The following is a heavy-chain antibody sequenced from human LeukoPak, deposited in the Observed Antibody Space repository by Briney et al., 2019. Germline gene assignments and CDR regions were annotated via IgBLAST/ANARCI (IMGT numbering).Heavy chain of an antibody. D-gene: IGHD3-3*01. CDR3: ARAYYDFWSGYYTFDY. V-gene: IGHV4-39*07. J-gene: IGHJ4*02. CDR1: GYSISCSSYY. CDR2: IYYSGST. Sequence: MASETLSLTCTVSGYSISCSSYYWGWIRQPPGKGLEWIGSIYYSGSTYYNPSLKSRVTISVDTSKNQFSLKLSSVTAADTAVYYCARAYYDFWSGYYTFDYWGQGTLVTVSS.